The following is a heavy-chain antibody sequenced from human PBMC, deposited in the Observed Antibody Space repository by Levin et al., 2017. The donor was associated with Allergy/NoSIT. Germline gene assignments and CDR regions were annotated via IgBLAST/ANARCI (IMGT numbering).Heavy chain of an antibody. CDR3: AMHTNGPVGWFDP. J-gene: IGHJ5*02. CDR1: GGSISSSSYY. V-gene: IGHV4-39*01. CDR2: IYYSGST. D-gene: IGHD2-8*01. Sequence: SETLSLTCTVSGGSISSSSYYWGWIRQPPGKGLEWIGSIYYSGSTYYNPSLKSRVTISVDTSKNQFSLKLSSVTAADTAVYYCAMHTNGPVGWFDPWGQGTLVTVSS.